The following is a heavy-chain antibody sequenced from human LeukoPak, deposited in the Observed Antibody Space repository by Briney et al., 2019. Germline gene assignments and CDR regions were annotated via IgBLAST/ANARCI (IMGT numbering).Heavy chain of an antibody. CDR2: IKQDGSEK. CDR3: AKDRWLRDPRPIDY. V-gene: IGHV3-7*03. CDR1: GFTFSSYW. D-gene: IGHD5-12*01. Sequence: GGSLRLSCAASGFTFSSYWMSWVRQAPGKGLEWVANIKQDGSEKYYAASVKGRFTISRDISKNSLYLQMNNLRSEDTAVYYCAKDRWLRDPRPIDYWGQGTLVTVSS. J-gene: IGHJ4*02.